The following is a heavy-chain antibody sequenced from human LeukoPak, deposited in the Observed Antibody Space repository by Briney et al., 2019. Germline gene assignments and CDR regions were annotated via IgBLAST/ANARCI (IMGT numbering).Heavy chain of an antibody. Sequence: GGSLRLSRVPSVFTFSSYSMHWVRQAPGAGLEGLSGISNTGRATHYADSIKGRFTISRDNSKNTVFLQMNSLRAEDTAEYFCAHQVPPNDEYFDHWGQGTLVTVSS. V-gene: IGHV3-23*01. CDR2: ISNTGRAT. J-gene: IGHJ1*01. CDR1: VFTFSSYS. CDR3: AHQVPPNDEYFDH.